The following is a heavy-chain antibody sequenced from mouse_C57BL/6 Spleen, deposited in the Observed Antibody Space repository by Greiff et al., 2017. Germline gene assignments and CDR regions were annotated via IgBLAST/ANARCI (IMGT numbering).Heavy chain of an antibody. V-gene: IGHV1-69*01. CDR1: GYTFTSYW. CDR3: ARRDYYGSSSDV. D-gene: IGHD1-1*01. Sequence: QVQLQQPGAELVMPGASVKLSCKASGYTFTSYWMHWVKQRPGQGLEWIGDIDPSDSYTNYNQKVKGKSTLTVDKSSSTAYMQLSSLTSEDSAVYYCARRDYYGSSSDVWGTGTTVTVSS. J-gene: IGHJ1*03. CDR2: IDPSDSYT.